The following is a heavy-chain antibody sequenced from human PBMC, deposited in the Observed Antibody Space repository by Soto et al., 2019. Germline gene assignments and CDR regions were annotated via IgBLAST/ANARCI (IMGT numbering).Heavy chain of an antibody. CDR1: GYTFTSYA. Sequence: QVQLVQSGAEVKKPGASVKVSCKASGYTFTSYAMHWVRQAPGQRLEWMGWINAGNGNTKYSQKFQGRVTITRDTSASTAYMELSSLRSEDTDVYYFGRAFPYNWNRHFDYWGQGTLVTVSS. V-gene: IGHV1-3*01. CDR3: GRAFPYNWNRHFDY. D-gene: IGHD1-20*01. CDR2: INAGNGNT. J-gene: IGHJ4*02.